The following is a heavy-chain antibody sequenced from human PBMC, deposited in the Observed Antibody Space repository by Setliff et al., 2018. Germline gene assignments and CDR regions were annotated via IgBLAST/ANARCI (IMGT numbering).Heavy chain of an antibody. J-gene: IGHJ4*02. V-gene: IGHV3-73*01. CDR3: AITMTTGVDFFDY. CDR1: GFTFSGSA. Sequence: PGESLKISCAASGFTFSGSAVYWVRQASGRGLEWVGRIRSKADSYATAYAASVKARFTISRDDSKNTAYLQVNSLKTEDTAVYYCAITMTTGVDFFDYWGQGTLVTVSS. D-gene: IGHD4-17*01. CDR2: IRSKADSYAT.